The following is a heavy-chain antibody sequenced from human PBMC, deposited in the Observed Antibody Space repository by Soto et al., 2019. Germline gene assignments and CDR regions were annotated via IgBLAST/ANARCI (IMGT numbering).Heavy chain of an antibody. Sequence: SETMSLTCTVSGGSMSSYYWSWIRQPPGKGLEWIGYIYYSGSTSYNPSLKSRVTISVDTSKNQFSLKLNSLTAADTAVYYCARVSSSWSNYFDYWGQGTPVTVSS. J-gene: IGHJ4*02. V-gene: IGHV4-59*01. D-gene: IGHD6-13*01. CDR1: GGSMSSYY. CDR2: IYYSGST. CDR3: ARVSSSWSNYFDY.